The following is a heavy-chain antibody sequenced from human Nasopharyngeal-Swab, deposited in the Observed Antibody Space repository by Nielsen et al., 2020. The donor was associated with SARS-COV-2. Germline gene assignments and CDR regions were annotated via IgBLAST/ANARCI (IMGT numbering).Heavy chain of an antibody. V-gene: IGHV4-59*01. Sequence: SETLSLTCTVSGGSISSYYWSWIRQPPGKGLEWIGYIYYSGSTNYNPSLKSRVTLSVDTSKNQFSLKLSSVTAADTAVYYCARTIIAAAEGYFDYWGQGTLVTVSS. CDR2: IYYSGST. J-gene: IGHJ4*02. CDR3: ARTIIAAAEGYFDY. D-gene: IGHD6-13*01. CDR1: GGSISSYY.